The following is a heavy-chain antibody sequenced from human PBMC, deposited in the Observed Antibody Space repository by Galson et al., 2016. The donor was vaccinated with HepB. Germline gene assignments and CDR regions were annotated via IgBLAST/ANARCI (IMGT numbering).Heavy chain of an antibody. CDR2: VSGYNDNT. CDR3: AISLGGRAFDI. V-gene: IGHV1-18*04. Sequence: SVKVSCKASGYTFTSYGITWVRQAPGQGLEWMGWVSGYNDNTNYAQKLQGRVTMTTDTSTSTAYMELRSLRSDDTAVYYCAISLGGRAFDIWGQGIMVTVSS. J-gene: IGHJ3*02. D-gene: IGHD3-10*01. CDR1: GYTFTSYG.